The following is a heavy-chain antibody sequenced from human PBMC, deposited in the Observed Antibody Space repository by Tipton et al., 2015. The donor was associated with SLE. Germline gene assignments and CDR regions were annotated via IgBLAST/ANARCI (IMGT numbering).Heavy chain of an antibody. CDR1: GGSISSHY. D-gene: IGHD1-7*01. J-gene: IGHJ3*02. CDR3: ARAGTPFDAFDI. CDR2: IYYSGST. Sequence: TLSLTCTVSGGSISSHYWSWIRQPPGKGLEWIGYIYYSGSTNYNPSLKSRVTISVDTSKNQFSLKLSSVTAADTAVYYCARAGTPFDAFDIWGQGTMVTVSS. V-gene: IGHV4-59*11.